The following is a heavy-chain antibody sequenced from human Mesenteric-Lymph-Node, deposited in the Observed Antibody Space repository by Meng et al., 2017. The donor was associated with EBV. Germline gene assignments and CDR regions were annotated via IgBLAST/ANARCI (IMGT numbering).Heavy chain of an antibody. CDR2: IFHTGST. V-gene: IGHV4-4*02. CDR1: GGSISSNNW. CDR3: ASHTTYSTTGYLFLQH. Sequence: QVQLLSASPGLVKPSGPLSLTSPAPGGSISSNNWWTWARQPPGKGLEWIGEIFHTGSTNYNPSLKSRVTMSVDKSKNLFSLTLNSVIAADTAVYYCASHTTYSTTGYLFLQHWGQGTLVTVSS. D-gene: IGHD3-9*01. J-gene: IGHJ1*01.